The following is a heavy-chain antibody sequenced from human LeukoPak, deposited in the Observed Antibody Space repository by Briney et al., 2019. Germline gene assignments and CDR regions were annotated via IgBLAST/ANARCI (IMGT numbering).Heavy chain of an antibody. CDR1: GFTFSSYG. CDR2: ISSSGGST. Sequence: GGSLRLSCAASGFTFSSYGMGWVRQAPGKGLEWVSAISSSGGSTYYADSVKGRFTISRDNSKNTLYLQMNSLRAEDTAVYYCAKTPVRRFPLYFDYWGQGTLVTVSS. D-gene: IGHD3-3*01. V-gene: IGHV3-23*01. CDR3: AKTPVRRFPLYFDY. J-gene: IGHJ4*02.